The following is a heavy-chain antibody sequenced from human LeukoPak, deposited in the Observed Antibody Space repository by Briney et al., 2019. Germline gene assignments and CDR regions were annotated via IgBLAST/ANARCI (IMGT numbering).Heavy chain of an antibody. D-gene: IGHD3-9*01. J-gene: IGHJ2*01. CDR1: GGSISSGDYY. CDR3: ARGTLGPPRRYYWYFDL. CDR2: IYYSGNT. Sequence: SETLSLTCTVSGGSISSGDYYWSWIRQPPGKGLEWIGYIYYSGNTYYNPSLKSRVTISVDTSKNQFSLKLSSVTAADTAVYYCARGTLGPPRRYYWYFDLWGRGTLVTVSS. V-gene: IGHV4-30-4*02.